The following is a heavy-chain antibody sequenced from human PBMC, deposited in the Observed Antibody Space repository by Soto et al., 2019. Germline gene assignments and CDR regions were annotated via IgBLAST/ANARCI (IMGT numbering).Heavy chain of an antibody. D-gene: IGHD3-22*01. Sequence: QVQLQESGPGLVKPSETLSLSCSVSGGSISSYYWSWIRQPPGKGLEWIAYIYYSGSTSYNPSLKSRGPIAPDTAKNQCSRQLSSVSAADAAVYYCARTYDGSGPNSGGYGFDIWGQGTMVTVSS. CDR1: GGSISSYY. V-gene: IGHV4-59*01. CDR3: ARTYDGSGPNSGGYGFDI. CDR2: IYYSGST. J-gene: IGHJ3*02.